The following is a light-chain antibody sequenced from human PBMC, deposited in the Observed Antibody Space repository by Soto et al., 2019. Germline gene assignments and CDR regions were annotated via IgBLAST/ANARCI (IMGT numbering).Light chain of an antibody. CDR3: QQRHNWPIT. CDR1: QSVSSY. V-gene: IGKV3-11*01. J-gene: IGKJ5*01. CDR2: DAS. Sequence: EVVLTQSPATLSLSPGERSTLSCSASQSVSSYLAWYQQKPVQAPRLLIYDASNRATGIPARFSGSGSGTDFTLTISGLEPADLGVYYCQQRHNWPITFGQGTRLEIK.